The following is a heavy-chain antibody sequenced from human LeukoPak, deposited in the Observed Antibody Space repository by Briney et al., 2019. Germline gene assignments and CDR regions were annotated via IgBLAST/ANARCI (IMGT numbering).Heavy chain of an antibody. Sequence: GRSLRLSCAASGFTFSSYAMHWVRQAPGKGLEWVAVISYDGSNKYYADSVKGRFTISRDNAKNSLYLQMNSLRAEDTAVYYCARGDNYYDSSGYYYGAAFDIWGQGTMVTVSS. CDR2: ISYDGSNK. CDR1: GFTFSSYA. J-gene: IGHJ3*02. D-gene: IGHD3-22*01. V-gene: IGHV3-30-3*01. CDR3: ARGDNYYDSSGYYYGAAFDI.